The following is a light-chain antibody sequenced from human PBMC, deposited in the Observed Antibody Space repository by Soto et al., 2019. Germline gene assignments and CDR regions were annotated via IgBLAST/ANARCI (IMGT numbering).Light chain of an antibody. V-gene: IGKV3-20*01. CDR3: QQYGSSLLT. CDR2: GAS. CDR1: QSVSSN. Sequence: EIVMTQSPATLSVSPGERATLSGRASQSVSSNLAWYQQKPGQAPRLLIYGASSRATGIPDRFSGSGSGTDFTLTISRLEPEDFAVYYCQQYGSSLLTFGGGTKVDIK. J-gene: IGKJ4*01.